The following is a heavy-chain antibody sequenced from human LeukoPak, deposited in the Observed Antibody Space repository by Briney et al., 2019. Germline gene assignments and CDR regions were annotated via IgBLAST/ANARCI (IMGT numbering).Heavy chain of an antibody. CDR3: AKRSGYTTGWFFDF. Sequence: GVSLTLSCAASGFTVRGNYMIWVRQAPGKGRVGLSFIHRGGNTYYAESVKGRFTISRDSSKNTVFLQMDRLRAEDTAVFYCAKRSGYTTGWFFDFWGQGTLVTVSS. CDR1: GFTVRGNY. CDR2: IHRGGNT. J-gene: IGHJ4*02. V-gene: IGHV3-66*04. D-gene: IGHD6-19*01.